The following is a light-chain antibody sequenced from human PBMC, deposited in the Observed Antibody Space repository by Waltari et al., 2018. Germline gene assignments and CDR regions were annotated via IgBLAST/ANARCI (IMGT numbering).Light chain of an antibody. Sequence: EIMLTQSPDTLSLSPGERATLSCRASQSIGRYLVWYQQKPGQAPRLLIYQSSIRATGIPDRFSGSGYGTDFSLTISKLEPEDFAVYYCQNHERLPAVFGQGTKVEIK. CDR1: QSIGRY. V-gene: IGKV3-20*01. CDR3: QNHERLPAV. J-gene: IGKJ1*01. CDR2: QSS.